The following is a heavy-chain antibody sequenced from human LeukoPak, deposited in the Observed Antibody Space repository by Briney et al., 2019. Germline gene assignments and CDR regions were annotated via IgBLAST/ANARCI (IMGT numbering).Heavy chain of an antibody. V-gene: IGHV1-46*01. CDR3: ARDGPGWSGGSCYYYYYYGMDV. CDR2: INPSGGST. Sequence: GASVKVSCKASGYTFTSYYMHWVRQAPGQGLEWMGIINPSGGSTSYAQKFQGRVTMTRDTSTSTVYMELSSLRSDDTAVYYCARDGPGWSGGSCYYYYYYGMDVWGQGTTVTVSP. CDR1: GYTFTSYY. J-gene: IGHJ6*01. D-gene: IGHD2-15*01.